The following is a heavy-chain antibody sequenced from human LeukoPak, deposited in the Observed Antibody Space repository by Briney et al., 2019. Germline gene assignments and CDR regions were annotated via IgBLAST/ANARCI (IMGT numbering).Heavy chain of an antibody. V-gene: IGHV3-30-3*01. Sequence: HTGRSLRLSCAASGFTFSSYAMHWVRQAPGKGLEWVAVISYDGSNKYYADSVKGRFTISRDNSKNTLYLQMNSLRAEDTAVYYCARDGRGGESSSWYTEGSTLGYWGQGTLVTVSS. J-gene: IGHJ4*02. D-gene: IGHD6-13*01. CDR1: GFTFSSYA. CDR3: ARDGRGGESSSWYTEGSTLGY. CDR2: ISYDGSNK.